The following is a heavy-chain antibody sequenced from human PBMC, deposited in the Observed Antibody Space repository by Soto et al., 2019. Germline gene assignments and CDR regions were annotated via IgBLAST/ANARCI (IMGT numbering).Heavy chain of an antibody. V-gene: IGHV3-72*01. J-gene: IGHJ4*02. Sequence: EVQLVESGGGLVQPGGSLRLSCAASGFTFSDHYMDWVRQAPGKGLEWVGRSRNKANSYTTEYAASVKGRLTITRDDSKNARCLQMNSVKTENRAVYYGTAGGGSAAPAYYWGQGALVTVSS. D-gene: IGHD3-16*01. CDR3: TAGGGSAAPAYY. CDR1: GFTFSDHY. CDR2: SRNKANSYTT.